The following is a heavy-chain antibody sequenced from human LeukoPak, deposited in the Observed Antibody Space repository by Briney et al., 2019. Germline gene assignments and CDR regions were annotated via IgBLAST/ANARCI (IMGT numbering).Heavy chain of an antibody. J-gene: IGHJ4*02. CDR1: GFTFSSYG. CDR3: AKEHWKSTVMNGEFFDY. CDR2: IRYDGSNK. D-gene: IGHD4-17*01. Sequence: GGSLRLSCAASGFTFSSYGMHWVRQAPGKGLEWVAFIRYDGSNKYYTDSVKGRFTISRDNSKNTLYLQMNSLRAEDTAVYYCAKEHWKSTVMNGEFFDYWGQGTLVTVSS. V-gene: IGHV3-30*02.